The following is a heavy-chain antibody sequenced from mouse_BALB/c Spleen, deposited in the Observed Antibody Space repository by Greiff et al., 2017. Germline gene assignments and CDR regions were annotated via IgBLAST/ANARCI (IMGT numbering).Heavy chain of an antibody. CDR2: ISSGSSTI. CDR1: GFTFSSFG. CDR3: ARSPSYYYGSSYAMDY. J-gene: IGHJ4*01. Sequence: EVKLMESGGGLVQPGGSRKLSCAASGFTFSSFGMHWVRQAPEKGLEWVAYISSGSSTIYYADTVKGRFTISRDNPKNTLFLQMTSLRSEDTAMYYCARSPSYYYGSSYAMDYWGQGTSVTVSS. D-gene: IGHD1-1*01. V-gene: IGHV5-17*02.